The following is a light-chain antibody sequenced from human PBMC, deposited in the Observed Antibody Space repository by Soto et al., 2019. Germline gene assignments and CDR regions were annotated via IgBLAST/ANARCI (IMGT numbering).Light chain of an antibody. CDR2: RAS. J-gene: IGKJ5*01. CDR1: QSINSN. Sequence: MVMTQSPATRSVSLGERATLSCRASQSINSNLASYQQKPGQAPRLLMFRASIRGTRLPARVSGSGSGTDFSLTISSLEPEDFAVYYCHQRYDWPITFGQGTRLEIK. CDR3: HQRYDWPIT. V-gene: IGKV3-11*01.